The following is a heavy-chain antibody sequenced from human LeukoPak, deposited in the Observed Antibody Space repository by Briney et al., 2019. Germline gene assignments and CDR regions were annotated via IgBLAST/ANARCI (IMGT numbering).Heavy chain of an antibody. Sequence: GGSLRLSCAASGFTFSSYAMHWVRQAPGKGLEGGAVISYDGSNKYYADSVKGRFTISRDNSKNTLYLQMNSLRAEDTAVYYCARVDCGGDCYSGALDYWGQGTLVTVSS. J-gene: IGHJ4*02. V-gene: IGHV3-30*04. CDR3: ARVDCGGDCYSGALDY. D-gene: IGHD2-21*02. CDR1: GFTFSSYA. CDR2: ISYDGSNK.